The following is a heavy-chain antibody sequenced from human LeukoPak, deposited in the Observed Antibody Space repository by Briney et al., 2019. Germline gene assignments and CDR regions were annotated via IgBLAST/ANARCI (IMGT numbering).Heavy chain of an antibody. CDR3: ARDSAPYSYDSSGYYVYAFDM. D-gene: IGHD3-22*01. V-gene: IGHV1-69*04. J-gene: IGHJ3*02. CDR2: IIPVLPVA. Sequence: ASVKVSCKASGGTFSSYAISWVRQAPGQGLEWMGRIIPVLPVASYAQNFHDRVTITADKSTSTAYMELSSLRSEDTAVYYCARDSAPYSYDSSGYYVYAFDMWGQGTMVTVSS. CDR1: GGTFSSYA.